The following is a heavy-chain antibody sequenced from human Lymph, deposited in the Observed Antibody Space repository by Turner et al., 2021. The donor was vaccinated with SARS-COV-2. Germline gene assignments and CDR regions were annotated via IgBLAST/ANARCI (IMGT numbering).Heavy chain of an antibody. CDR1: GGSISSTS. J-gene: IGHJ6*02. V-gene: IGHV4-59*08. CDR2: FYTIGSI. D-gene: IGHD1-1*01. Sequence: QVQLQESGPGLVRPSETLSLTCTVSGGSISSTSWSWIRQSPGRGLEWFGYFYTIGSIDYNPTLRSRVTISVDTSKNQLSLNLISVTAADTAVYYCARHQGSTSGYDHGMNVWGQGTAVIVSS. CDR3: ARHQGSTSGYDHGMNV.